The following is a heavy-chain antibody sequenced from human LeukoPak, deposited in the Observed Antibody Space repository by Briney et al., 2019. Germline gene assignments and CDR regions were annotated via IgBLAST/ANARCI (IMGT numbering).Heavy chain of an antibody. Sequence: GGSLRLSCAASGFTVSSNYMSWVRQAPGKGLEWVSVIYSGGSTYYADSVKGRFTISRDNSKNTLYLQMNSLRAEDTAVYYCACQTYYYDSSGYPTTFFDYWGQGTLVTVSS. CDR2: IYSGGST. CDR1: GFTVSSNY. V-gene: IGHV3-66*04. D-gene: IGHD3-22*01. J-gene: IGHJ4*02. CDR3: ACQTYYYDSSGYPTTFFDY.